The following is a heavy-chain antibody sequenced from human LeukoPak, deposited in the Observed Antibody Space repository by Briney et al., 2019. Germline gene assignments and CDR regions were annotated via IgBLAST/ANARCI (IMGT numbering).Heavy chain of an antibody. D-gene: IGHD2-2*01. J-gene: IGHJ6*04. Sequence: SSETLSLTCTVSGGSISSGGYYWSWIRQHPGKGLEWIGYIYYSGSTYYNPSLKSRVTISVDTSKNQFSLKLSSVTAADTAVYCCASSIVVVPAAMPGSPRYYYYGMDVWGKGTTVTVSS. CDR2: IYYSGST. CDR3: ASSIVVVPAAMPGSPRYYYYGMDV. CDR1: GGSISSGGYY. V-gene: IGHV4-31*03.